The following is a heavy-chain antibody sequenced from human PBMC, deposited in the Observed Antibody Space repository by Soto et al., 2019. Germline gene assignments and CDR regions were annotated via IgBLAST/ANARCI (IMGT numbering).Heavy chain of an antibody. J-gene: IGHJ5*02. D-gene: IGHD3-16*01. V-gene: IGHV4-34*01. CDR2: INHVGGT. Sequence: PSETLSLTCFVYGGFLSESYWTWIRQPPGKGLEWIGEINHVGGTNYNPSLKSRVTMSVDTSQNQFSLRLISVTAADTAMYFCVRIRYQLPSSVLWLDPWRQGTPFTVSS. CDR1: GGFLSESY. CDR3: VRIRYQLPSSVLWLDP.